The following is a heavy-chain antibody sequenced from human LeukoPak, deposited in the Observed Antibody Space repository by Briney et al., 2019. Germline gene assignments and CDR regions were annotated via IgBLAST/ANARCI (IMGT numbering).Heavy chain of an antibody. J-gene: IGHJ4*02. V-gene: IGHV1-2*06. D-gene: IGHD3-10*01. Sequence: ASVKVSCTASGYTFTGYYMHWVRQATGLGLEWMGRINPNSGGTNYAQKFQGRVTMTRDTSISTAYMELSRLRSDDTAVYYCARDDNGELDYWGQGTLVTVSS. CDR2: INPNSGGT. CDR1: GYTFTGYY. CDR3: ARDDNGELDY.